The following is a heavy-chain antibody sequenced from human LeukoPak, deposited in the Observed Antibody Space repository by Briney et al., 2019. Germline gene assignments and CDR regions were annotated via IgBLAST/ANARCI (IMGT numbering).Heavy chain of an antibody. CDR3: AKDPINWGSIYFDC. J-gene: IGHJ4*02. V-gene: IGHV3-30*02. Sequence: GGSLRLSCAASGFTFSSYGMHWVRQAPGKGLEWVAFIRYDGSDKYYADSVKGRFTISRDNSKNILYLQMNSLTAEDTAVYWCAKDPINWGSIYFDCWGQETLVTVSS. CDR2: IRYDGSDK. CDR1: GFTFSSYG. D-gene: IGHD7-27*01.